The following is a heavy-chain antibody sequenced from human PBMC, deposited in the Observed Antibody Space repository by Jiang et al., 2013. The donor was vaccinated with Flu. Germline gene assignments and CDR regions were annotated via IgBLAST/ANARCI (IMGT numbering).Heavy chain of an antibody. CDR1: GFSLNTGGVG. D-gene: IGHD6-19*01. CDR2: IYWNDEK. Sequence: KPTQTLTLTCTLSGFSLNTGGVGVGWIRQPPGKALEWVALIYWNDEKRYSPSLKNRVTITKDTSKNQVVLTMTNMDPVDTATYYCAHRHSSGWLPEFWYFQHWGQGTLVTVSS. J-gene: IGHJ1*01. CDR3: AHRHSSGWLPEFWYFQH. V-gene: IGHV2-5*01.